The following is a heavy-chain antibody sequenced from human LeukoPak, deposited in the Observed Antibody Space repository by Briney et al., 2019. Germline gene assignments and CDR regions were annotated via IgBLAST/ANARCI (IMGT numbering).Heavy chain of an antibody. Sequence: GGSLRLSCAASGFTFSSYAMSWVRQAPGKGLEWVSSISIGSTYTYYADSVKGQFTISRDNAKNSLYLQMNSLRAEDTAVYYCVGSDTIGYTPREWDYWFFDLWGRGTLVTVSS. J-gene: IGHJ2*01. CDR2: ISIGSTYT. CDR3: VGSDTIGYTPREWDYWFFDL. CDR1: GFTFSSYA. D-gene: IGHD3-16*02. V-gene: IGHV3-21*01.